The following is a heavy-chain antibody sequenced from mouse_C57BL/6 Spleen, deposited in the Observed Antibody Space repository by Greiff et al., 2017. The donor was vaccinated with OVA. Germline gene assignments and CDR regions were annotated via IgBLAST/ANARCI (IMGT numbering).Heavy chain of an antibody. CDR1: GYTFTDYN. CDR3: ARRSYYSNWYFDV. CDR2: INPNNGGT. V-gene: IGHV1-18*01. D-gene: IGHD2-5*01. Sequence: EVQLQQSGPELVKPGASVKIPCKASGYTFTDYNMDWVKQSHGKSLEWIGDINPNNGGTIYNQKFKGKATLTVDKSSSTAYMELRSLTSEDTAVYYCARRSYYSNWYFDVWGTGTTVTVSS. J-gene: IGHJ1*03.